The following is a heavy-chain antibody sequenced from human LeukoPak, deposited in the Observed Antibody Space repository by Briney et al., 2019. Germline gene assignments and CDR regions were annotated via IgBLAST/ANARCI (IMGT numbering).Heavy chain of an antibody. CDR3: ARLSTNYYDSSGYPDY. J-gene: IGHJ4*02. CDR2: IYHSGIT. CDR1: DYSISSGYY. V-gene: IGHV4-38-2*02. D-gene: IGHD3-22*01. Sequence: SETLSLTCTVSDYSISSGYYWGWIRQPPGKGLEWIGSIYHSGITYYNPSLKSRVTISVDTSKNQFSLKVSSVTAADTAVFYCARLSTNYYDSSGYPDYWGQGTLVTVSS.